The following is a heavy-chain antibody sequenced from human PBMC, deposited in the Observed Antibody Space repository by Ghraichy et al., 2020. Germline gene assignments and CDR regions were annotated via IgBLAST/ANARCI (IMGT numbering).Heavy chain of an antibody. J-gene: IGHJ4*02. CDR3: ARDQGTAMVTIDY. V-gene: IGHV1-69*04. Sequence: SVKVSCKASGGTFSSYAISWVRQAPGQGLEWMGRIIPILGIANYAQKFQGRVTITADKSTSTAYMELSSLRSEDTAVYYCARDQGTAMVTIDYWGQGTLVTVSS. CDR2: IIPILGIA. D-gene: IGHD5-18*01. CDR1: GGTFSSYA.